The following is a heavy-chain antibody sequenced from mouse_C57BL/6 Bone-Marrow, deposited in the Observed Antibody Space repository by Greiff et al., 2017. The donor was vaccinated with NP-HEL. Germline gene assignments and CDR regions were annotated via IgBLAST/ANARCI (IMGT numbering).Heavy chain of an antibody. Sequence: EVKLMESGGGLVKPGGSLKLSCAASGFTFSSYAMSWVRQTPGKRLEWVATISDGGSYTYYPDNVKGRFTISRDNATNNLYLQMSHLKSEDTAMYYCARGKIADYWGQGTTLTVSS. V-gene: IGHV5-4*03. J-gene: IGHJ2*01. CDR1: GFTFSSYA. CDR3: ARGKIADY. CDR2: ISDGGSYT. D-gene: IGHD2-1*01.